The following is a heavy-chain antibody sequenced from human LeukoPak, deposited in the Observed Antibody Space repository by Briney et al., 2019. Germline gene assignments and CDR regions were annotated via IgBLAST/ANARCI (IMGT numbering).Heavy chain of an antibody. CDR3: ARHYDSGSYPLDF. J-gene: IGHJ4*02. Sequence: SETLSLTCTVSGGSIRGYFWSWIRQPPGKGLEWIGHIYSSGSTTYTPSLQGRVTISLDTSKNQFSLKLSSVTAADTAVYYCARHYDSGSYPLDFWGQGTLVAVSS. V-gene: IGHV4-59*08. CDR2: IYSSGST. D-gene: IGHD3-10*01. CDR1: GGSIRGYF.